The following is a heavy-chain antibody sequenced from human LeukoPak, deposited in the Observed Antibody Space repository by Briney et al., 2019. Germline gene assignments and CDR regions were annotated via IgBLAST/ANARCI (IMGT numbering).Heavy chain of an antibody. CDR2: MNPNSGNT. J-gene: IGHJ6*03. V-gene: IGHV1-8*01. Sequence: GASVKVSCKASGYTFTSYDINWVRQATGQGLEWMGWMNPNSGNTGYAQKFQGRVTMTRNTSISTAYMELSSLRSEDTAVYYCARVPPEEYYYYYMDVWGKGTTVTVSS. CDR1: GYTFTSYD. CDR3: ARVPPEEYYYYYMDV.